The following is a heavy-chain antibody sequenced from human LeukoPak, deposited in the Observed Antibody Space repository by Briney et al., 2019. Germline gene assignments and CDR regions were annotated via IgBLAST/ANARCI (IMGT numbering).Heavy chain of an antibody. J-gene: IGHJ4*02. V-gene: IGHV3-30*18. CDR1: GFTFGSYA. CDR2: ISYDGKTQ. CDR3: AKEGSSGFIDS. Sequence: GGSLRLSCAASGFTFGSYAMTWVRQAPGKGLEWVAVISYDGKTQYYADSVKGRFTFSRDNSRNTLYLQMNSLRPEDTAIFYCAKEGSSGFIDSWGRGTLVTVSS. D-gene: IGHD6-19*01.